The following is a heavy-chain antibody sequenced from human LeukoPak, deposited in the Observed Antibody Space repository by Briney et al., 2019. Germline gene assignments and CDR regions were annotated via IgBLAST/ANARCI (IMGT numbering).Heavy chain of an antibody. V-gene: IGHV4-59*08. CDR1: GDSISGDY. CDR3: ARLLDYDSSGDPDSFDI. J-gene: IGHJ3*02. D-gene: IGHD3-22*01. Sequence: SETLSLTCSVSGDSISGDYWSWIRQSPGKGLEWIGYFHHTAGTRYNPSLQSRVTISIDTPRNHFSLKLNSLSAADTAVYFCARLLDYDSSGDPDSFDIWGKGTMVTVSS. CDR2: FHHTAGT.